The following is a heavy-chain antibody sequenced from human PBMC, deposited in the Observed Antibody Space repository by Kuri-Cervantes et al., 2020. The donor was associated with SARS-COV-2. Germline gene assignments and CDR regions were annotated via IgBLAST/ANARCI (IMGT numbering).Heavy chain of an antibody. CDR3: ARGTLVPYYYDALDV. CDR1: AFTFSTYW. CDR2: INQDGSEK. J-gene: IGHJ6*02. D-gene: IGHD3-3*01. V-gene: IGHV3-7*04. Sequence: GGSLRLSCAASAFTFSTYWMTWVRQAPGKGLEWVANINQDGSEKSYVDSVKGRFTISRDNAKNSLYLQMNSLRAEDTAVYYCARGTLVPYYYDALDVWGQGTTVTVSS.